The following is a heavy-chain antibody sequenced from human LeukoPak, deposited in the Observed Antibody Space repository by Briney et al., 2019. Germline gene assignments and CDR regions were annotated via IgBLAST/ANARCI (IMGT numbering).Heavy chain of an antibody. D-gene: IGHD2-21*02. CDR1: GGSISSGDYY. Sequence: PSETLSLTCTVSGGSISSGDYYWSWIRQPPGKGLEWIGYIYYSGSTYYNPSLKSRVTISVDTSKNQFSLKLSSVTAADTAVYYCARVHCGGDCYPDYWGQGTLVTVSS. CDR2: IYYSGST. CDR3: ARVHCGGDCYPDY. V-gene: IGHV4-30-4*01. J-gene: IGHJ4*02.